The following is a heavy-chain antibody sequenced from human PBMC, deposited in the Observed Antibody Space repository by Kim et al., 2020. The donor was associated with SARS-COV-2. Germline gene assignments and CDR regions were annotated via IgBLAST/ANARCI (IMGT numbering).Heavy chain of an antibody. D-gene: IGHD6-13*01. J-gene: IGHJ4*02. CDR3: AKGAAALGGFDY. Sequence: GGSLRLSCAASGFTFDDYAMHWVRQAPGKGLEWVSGISWNSGSIGYADSVKGRFTISRDNAKNSLYLQMNSLRAEDTALYYCAKGAAALGGFDYWGQGTLVTVSS. V-gene: IGHV3-9*01. CDR2: ISWNSGSI. CDR1: GFTFDDYA.